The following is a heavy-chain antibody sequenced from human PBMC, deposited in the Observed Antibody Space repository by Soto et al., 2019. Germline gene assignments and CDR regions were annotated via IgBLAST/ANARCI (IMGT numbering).Heavy chain of an antibody. CDR1: GGSISSYY. Sequence: QVQLQESGPGLVKPSETLSLTCTVSGGSISSYYWSWIRQPPGKGLEWIGYITYSGSTNYNPSLKSRVTISLDTSKNQFSLKLSSVTAADTAVYYCVRDGSGSGSYLSFDYWGRGTLVTVSS. CDR2: ITYSGST. CDR3: VRDGSGSGSYLSFDY. V-gene: IGHV4-59*01. J-gene: IGHJ4*02. D-gene: IGHD3-10*01.